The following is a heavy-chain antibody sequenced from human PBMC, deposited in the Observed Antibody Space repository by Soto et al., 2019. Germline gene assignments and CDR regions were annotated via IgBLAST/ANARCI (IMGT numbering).Heavy chain of an antibody. V-gene: IGHV4-39*07. D-gene: IGHD3-10*01. CDR1: GGSISSGDYY. Sequence: SETLSLTCTVSGGSISSGDYYWSWIRQPPGKGLEWIGEINHSGSTNYNPSLKSRVTISVDTSKNLFSLKLSSVTAADTAVYYCARMIWFGESPQYNWFDPWGQGTLVTVSS. J-gene: IGHJ5*02. CDR2: INHSGST. CDR3: ARMIWFGESPQYNWFDP.